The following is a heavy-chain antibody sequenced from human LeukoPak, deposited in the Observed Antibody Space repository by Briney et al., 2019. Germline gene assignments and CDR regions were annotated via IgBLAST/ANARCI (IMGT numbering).Heavy chain of an antibody. J-gene: IGHJ4*02. Sequence: PGGSLRLSCAASGFSFGTYAMHWVRQAPGKGLEWVALILYDGSLENTADSVRGRFIISRGNYKNTLFLQMNSLRIEETVVYYCARGAILGGYNLIDDWGQGTLVTVSS. CDR3: ARGAILGGYNLIDD. CDR2: ILYDGSLE. CDR1: GFSFGTYA. V-gene: IGHV3-30*04. D-gene: IGHD1-26*01.